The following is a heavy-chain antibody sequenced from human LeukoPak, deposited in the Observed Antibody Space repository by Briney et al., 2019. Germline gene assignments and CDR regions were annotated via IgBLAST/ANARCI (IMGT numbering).Heavy chain of an antibody. V-gene: IGHV1-46*01. Sequence: ASVTVSCKASGYTFTSYYTHWVRQAPGQGLEWMGIINPSGGSTSYAQKFQGRVTMTRDTSTSTVYMELSSLRSEDTAVYYCASGYSSGWSNNWFDPWGQGTLVTVSS. CDR2: INPSGGST. CDR3: ASGYSSGWSNNWFDP. D-gene: IGHD6-19*01. CDR1: GYTFTSYY. J-gene: IGHJ5*02.